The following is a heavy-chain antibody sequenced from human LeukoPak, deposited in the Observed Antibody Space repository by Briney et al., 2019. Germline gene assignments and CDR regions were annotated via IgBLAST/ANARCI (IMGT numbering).Heavy chain of an antibody. CDR1: GFDFSSYA. Sequence: GGSLRLSCAASGFDFSSYAVSWVRQAPGKGLEWVSAITGSGGSTYYADSVKGRFTVSRDNPRNTLYLQMNSLRAEDTAVYYCGKDEQGFGMQTSHWGQGTLVTVS. D-gene: IGHD1-14*01. CDR2: ITGSGGST. CDR3: GKDEQGFGMQTSH. V-gene: IGHV3-23*01. J-gene: IGHJ4*02.